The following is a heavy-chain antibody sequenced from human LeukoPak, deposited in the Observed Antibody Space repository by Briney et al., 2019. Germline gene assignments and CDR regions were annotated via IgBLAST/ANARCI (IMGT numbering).Heavy chain of an antibody. V-gene: IGHV3-66*02. D-gene: IGHD4-17*01. CDR1: GFTVSSNY. Sequence: PGGSLRLSCAASGFTVSSNYMSWVRQAPGKGLEWVSVIYSGGSTYYADSVKGRFTIFRDNSKNTLYLQMNSLRAEDTAVYYCARGRGNGDYDYDAFDIWGQGTMVSVSS. J-gene: IGHJ3*02. CDR2: IYSGGST. CDR3: ARGRGNGDYDYDAFDI.